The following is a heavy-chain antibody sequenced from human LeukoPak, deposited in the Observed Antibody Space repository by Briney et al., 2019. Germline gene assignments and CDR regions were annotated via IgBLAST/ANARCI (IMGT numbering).Heavy chain of an antibody. V-gene: IGHV3-30-3*01. CDR3: ARDKYPGSGSYYIFDY. D-gene: IGHD1-26*01. CDR2: ISYDGSNK. CDR1: GFTFSSYA. J-gene: IGHJ4*02. Sequence: GGSLRLSCTASGFTFSSYAMHWVRQAPGKGLEWVAVISYDGSNKYYADSVKGRFTISRDHSKNTLYLQMNSLKTEDTAVYYCARDKYPGSGSYYIFDYWGQGTLVTVSS.